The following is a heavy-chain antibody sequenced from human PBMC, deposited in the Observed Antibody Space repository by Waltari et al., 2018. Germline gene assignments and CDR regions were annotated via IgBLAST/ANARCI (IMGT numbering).Heavy chain of an antibody. CDR2: SSYSGMT. D-gene: IGHD3-3*02. J-gene: IGHJ5*02. CDR3: ARFSKSANWIDP. CDR1: GGSISSSGSY. V-gene: IGHV4-39*01. Sequence: QLQLQESGPGLVKPSETLSLTCTVSGGSISSSGSYWGWIRQPPGKGLEWIGSSSYSGMTYYNTALMSRVRISVDTSKNQFSLKLTSVIAAETAVFYCARFSKSANWIDPWGQGTLVTVSS.